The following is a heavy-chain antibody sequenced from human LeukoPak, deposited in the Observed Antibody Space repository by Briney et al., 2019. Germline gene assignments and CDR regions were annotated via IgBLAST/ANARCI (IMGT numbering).Heavy chain of an antibody. D-gene: IGHD2/OR15-2a*01. CDR1: GFTFSSYW. J-gene: IGHJ6*02. V-gene: IGHV3-74*01. CDR3: ASYLTSIPSGMDV. CDR2: ISTDGSST. Sequence: PGGSLRLSCAASGFTFSSYWMHWVRQGPGKGLVWVSRISTDGSSTTYADSVKGRFTISRDNVKNTLFLQMNSLRAEDTAVYYCASYLTSIPSGMDVWGQGTTVTVSS.